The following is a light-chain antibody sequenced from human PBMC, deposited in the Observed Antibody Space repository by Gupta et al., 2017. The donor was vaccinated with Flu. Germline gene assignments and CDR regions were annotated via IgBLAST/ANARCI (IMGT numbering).Light chain of an antibody. Sequence: QSALTQPASVSGSPGQSLTISCSGTSSDVGSSRYVSWYQQHPGKVPKLLIYEVTKRPSGVSYRFSASKSGNTASLTITGLQTEDEADYYCCSAACSGTYVFGSGSKVTVL. CDR2: EVT. V-gene: IGLV2-23*02. CDR3: CSAACSGTYV. J-gene: IGLJ1*01. CDR1: SSDVGSSRY.